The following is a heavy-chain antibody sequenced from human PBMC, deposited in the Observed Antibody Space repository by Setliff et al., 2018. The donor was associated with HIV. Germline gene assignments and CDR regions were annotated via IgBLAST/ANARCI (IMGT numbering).Heavy chain of an antibody. Sequence: ASVKVSCKASGYTFTAYYIHWVRQAPGHELQLMGRIEPSSGGTNYIQKFQGGVTITRDTSIYTVYMELTGLTSDDTAVYYCARQDHSSVNTGSLYAFDVWGQGTMVTVSS. CDR2: IEPSSGGT. J-gene: IGHJ3*01. D-gene: IGHD2-8*02. CDR3: ARQDHSSVNTGSLYAFDV. CDR1: GYTFTAYY. V-gene: IGHV1-2*06.